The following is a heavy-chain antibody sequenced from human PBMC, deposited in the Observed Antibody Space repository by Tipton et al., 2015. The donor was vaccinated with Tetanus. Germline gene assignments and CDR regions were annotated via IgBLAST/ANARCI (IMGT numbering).Heavy chain of an antibody. CDR3: ARNVSSVTNDAFEI. CDR1: GDSISSGGHY. V-gene: IGHV4-30-4*08. Sequence: TLSLTCSVSGDSISSGGHYWGWIRQPPGKGLEWIAFIHHSGLAFSKPSLKSRVSISIDTSQNQFSPRLTSVTAADTAVYFCARNVSSVTNDAFEIWDLGLWSTSLQ. D-gene: IGHD4-17*01. CDR2: IHHSGLA. J-gene: IGHJ3*02.